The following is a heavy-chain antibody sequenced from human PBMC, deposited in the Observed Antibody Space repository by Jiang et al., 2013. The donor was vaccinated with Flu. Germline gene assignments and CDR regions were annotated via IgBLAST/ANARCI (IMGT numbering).Heavy chain of an antibody. CDR2: IYYSGST. D-gene: IGHD6-13*01. CDR3: ARPEQPSYWYFDL. CDR1: GGSISSSSYY. Sequence: GSGLVKPSETLSLTCTVSGGSISSSSYYWGWIRQPPGKGLEWIGSIYYSGSTYYNPSLKSRVTISVDTSKNQFSLKLSSVTAADTAVYYCARPEQPSYWYFDLWGRGTLVTVSS. J-gene: IGHJ2*01. V-gene: IGHV4-39*01.